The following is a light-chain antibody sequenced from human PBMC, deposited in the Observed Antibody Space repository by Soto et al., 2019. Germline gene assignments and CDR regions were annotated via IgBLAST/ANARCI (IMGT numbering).Light chain of an antibody. CDR1: QSVSSSY. J-gene: IGKJ3*01. CDR3: QQFGSSPLFT. Sequence: EIVLTQSPGTLSLSPGERATLSCRASQSVSSSYLAWYQQKPGQAPRLLIYGASSRATGIPDRFSGSGSGTDFPLTISRLEPEDFAVYYCQQFGSSPLFTFGPGKKVDVK. CDR2: GAS. V-gene: IGKV3-20*01.